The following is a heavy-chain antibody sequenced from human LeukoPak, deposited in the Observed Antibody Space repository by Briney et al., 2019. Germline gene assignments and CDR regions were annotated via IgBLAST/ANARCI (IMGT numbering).Heavy chain of an antibody. CDR1: GFPFSNAW. CDR3: TTDYYGSGSYPDAFDI. D-gene: IGHD3-10*01. CDR2: IKSKTDGRTT. V-gene: IGHV3-15*01. Sequence: AGGSLRLSCAASGFPFSNAWMSWVRQAPAKGLEWVGCIKSKTDGRTTDYAAPVKGRFTISSDDSKNTLYLQMNSLKTEDTAVYYCTTDYYGSGSYPDAFDIWGRGTMVTVSS. J-gene: IGHJ3*02.